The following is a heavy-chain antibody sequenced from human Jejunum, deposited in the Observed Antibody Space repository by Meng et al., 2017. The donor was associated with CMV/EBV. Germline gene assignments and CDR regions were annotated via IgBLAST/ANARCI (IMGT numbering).Heavy chain of an antibody. Sequence: FTFSNYAIGWVRQAPGKGLERVSAISGSDGSTYYTDTMKSRFTISRDNSTNTLHLQMDSLRAEDTAVYYCARDGTVVTSLLYAMDVWGQGTTVTVSS. CDR2: ISGSDGST. CDR3: ARDGTVVTSLLYAMDV. D-gene: IGHD1/OR15-1a*01. J-gene: IGHJ6*02. CDR1: FTFSNYA. V-gene: IGHV3-23*01.